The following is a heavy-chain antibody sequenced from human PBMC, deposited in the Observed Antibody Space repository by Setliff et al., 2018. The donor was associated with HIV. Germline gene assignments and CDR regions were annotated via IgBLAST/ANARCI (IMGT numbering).Heavy chain of an antibody. V-gene: IGHV3-23*01. CDR1: GFTFSNYA. Sequence: ESLKISCAASGFTFSNYAMGWVRQAPGKGLEWVSTVGAVGAPTHYAESVKGRFTISKDNSKNTLYLQMSSLRDEDTAVYYCAKVFAYGVDGFDIWGQGTMVTVSS. J-gene: IGHJ3*02. D-gene: IGHD4-17*01. CDR3: AKVFAYGVDGFDI. CDR2: VGAVGAPT.